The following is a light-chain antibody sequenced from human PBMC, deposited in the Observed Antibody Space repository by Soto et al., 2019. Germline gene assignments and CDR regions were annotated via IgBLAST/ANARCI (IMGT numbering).Light chain of an antibody. V-gene: IGLV2-14*01. Sequence: QSVLAQPASVSGSPGQSIAISCTGTSSDVGGYNYVSWYQQHPGKAPKLLISEVSIRPSGVSDRFSGSKSGNTASLTISGLQTEDEADYYCSSFTSAYTFVFGSGTK. CDR2: EVS. CDR1: SSDVGGYNY. J-gene: IGLJ1*01. CDR3: SSFTSAYTFV.